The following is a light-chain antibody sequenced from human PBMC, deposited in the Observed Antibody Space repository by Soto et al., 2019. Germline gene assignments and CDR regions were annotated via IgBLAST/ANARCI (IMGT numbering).Light chain of an antibody. Sequence: QSALTQPASVSGSPGQSITISCTGTSSDVRNYNFVSWYQQHPGKAPKVMIYEGTKRPSGVSNRFSGSKSGNTASLTISGLQAEDEADYYCCSYAGSSPPVVFGGGTKVTVL. J-gene: IGLJ2*01. CDR2: EGT. V-gene: IGLV2-23*01. CDR3: CSYAGSSPPVV. CDR1: SSDVRNYNF.